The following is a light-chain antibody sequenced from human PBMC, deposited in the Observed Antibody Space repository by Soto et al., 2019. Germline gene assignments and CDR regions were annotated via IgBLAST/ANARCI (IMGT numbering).Light chain of an antibody. Sequence: QSVLTQPPSVSGAPGQRVTISCTGSSSNIGAGYDVHWYQKLPGTAPKLLIYGHSNRPSGVPDRFSGSKSGTSASLAITGLQAEYEADYYGHSYDSSLSGVVCGGGTKLTVL. J-gene: IGLJ2*01. V-gene: IGLV1-40*01. CDR3: HSYDSSLSGVV. CDR1: SSNIGAGYD. CDR2: GHS.